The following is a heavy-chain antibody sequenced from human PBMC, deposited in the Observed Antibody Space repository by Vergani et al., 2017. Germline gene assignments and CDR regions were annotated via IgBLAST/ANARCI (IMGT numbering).Heavy chain of an antibody. CDR3: ARDGIAAAGTNFDY. CDR1: GFTFSSYA. Sequence: VQLVESGGGVVQPGRSLRLSCAASGFTFSSYAMHWVRQAPGKGLEWVAVISYDGSNKYYADSVKGRFTISRDNSKNTLYLQMNSLRAEDTAVYYCARDGIAAAGTNFDYWGQGTLVTVSS. D-gene: IGHD6-13*01. V-gene: IGHV3-30*04. CDR2: ISYDGSNK. J-gene: IGHJ4*02.